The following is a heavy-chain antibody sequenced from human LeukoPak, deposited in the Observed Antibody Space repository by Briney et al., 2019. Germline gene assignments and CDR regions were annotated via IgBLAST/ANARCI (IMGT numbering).Heavy chain of an antibody. CDR3: AKENEQWLVLPTMQTY. J-gene: IGHJ4*02. Sequence: GGSLRLSCAASGITFSSYGMSWVRQAPGKGLEWVSSISSTGGTTYYADSVKGRFTISRDNSKNTLYLQMNSLRAEDTAVYYCAKENEQWLVLPTMQTYWGQGTLVTVSS. D-gene: IGHD6-19*01. CDR2: ISSTGGTT. CDR1: GITFSSYG. V-gene: IGHV3-23*01.